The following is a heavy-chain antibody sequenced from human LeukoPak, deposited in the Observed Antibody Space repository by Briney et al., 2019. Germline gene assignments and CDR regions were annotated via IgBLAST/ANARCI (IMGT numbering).Heavy chain of an antibody. Sequence: GGSLRLSCAASGFTFSSYWMHWVRQAPGKGLVWVSRINSDGSSTSYADSVKGRFTISRDSAKNTLYLQMNSLRAEDTAVYYCARVSGYGSGSYPDYWGQGTLVTVSS. CDR2: INSDGSST. D-gene: IGHD3-10*01. CDR1: GFTFSSYW. J-gene: IGHJ4*02. CDR3: ARVSGYGSGSYPDY. V-gene: IGHV3-74*01.